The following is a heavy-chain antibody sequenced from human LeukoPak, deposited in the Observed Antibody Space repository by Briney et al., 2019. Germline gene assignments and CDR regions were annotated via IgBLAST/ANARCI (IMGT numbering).Heavy chain of an antibody. CDR1: GGSISSYY. Sequence: PSETLSLTCTVSGGSISSYYWSWIRQPPGKGLEWIGYIYYSGSTNYNPSLKSRVTISVDTSKNQFSLKLSSVTAADTAVYYCARDRELSYWGQGTLVTVSS. J-gene: IGHJ4*02. CDR2: IYYSGST. CDR3: ARDRELSY. D-gene: IGHD3-10*01. V-gene: IGHV4-59*01.